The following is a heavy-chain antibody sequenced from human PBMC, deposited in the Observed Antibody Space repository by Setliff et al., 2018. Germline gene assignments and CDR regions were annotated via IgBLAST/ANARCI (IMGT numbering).Heavy chain of an antibody. Sequence: PSETLFLTCGVSGVSITSGHYWGWIRQSPGKGLEWLATIHQRGRTYYNPSLNSRVTISLDTSKNHFSLKLRSVTAEDSAVYYCASPGRDNLDSPFDAFDIWGQGTKVTVSS. V-gene: IGHV4-38-2*01. CDR2: IHQRGRT. CDR3: ASPGRDNLDSPFDAFDI. CDR1: GVSITSGHY. J-gene: IGHJ3*02. D-gene: IGHD3-3*01.